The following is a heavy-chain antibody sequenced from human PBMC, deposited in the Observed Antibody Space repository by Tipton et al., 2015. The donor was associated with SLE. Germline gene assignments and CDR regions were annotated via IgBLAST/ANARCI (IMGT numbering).Heavy chain of an antibody. J-gene: IGHJ1*01. Sequence: QSGAEVKKPGASVKVSCKASGYTFTSYGISWVRQAPGQGLEWMGRIIPIFGTANXAQKFQGRATIIADESTSTAYMELSSLRSEDTAVYYCARAGNYDILSGYYHAEYFQHWGQGTLVTVSS. CDR1: GYTFTSYG. V-gene: IGHV1-69*13. D-gene: IGHD3-9*01. CDR3: ARAGNYDILSGYYHAEYFQH. CDR2: IIPIFGTA.